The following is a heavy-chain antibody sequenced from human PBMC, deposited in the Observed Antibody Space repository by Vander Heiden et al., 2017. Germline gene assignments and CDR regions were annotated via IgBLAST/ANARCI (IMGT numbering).Heavy chain of an antibody. J-gene: IGHJ2*01. CDR2: SSGSGGST. D-gene: IGHD6-19*01. V-gene: IGHV3-23*01. CDR1: RFPLSPYA. CDR3: AKDLSGGWYWYFDL. Sequence: EVQLLESGGGLVQPGWSLRLSCAASRFPLSPYAMRWVRQAPGKGLEWVSASSGSGGSTYYADSVKGRFTIARDNSKNTLYLQMNSLRAEDTAVYYCAKDLSGGWYWYFDLWGRGTLVTVSS.